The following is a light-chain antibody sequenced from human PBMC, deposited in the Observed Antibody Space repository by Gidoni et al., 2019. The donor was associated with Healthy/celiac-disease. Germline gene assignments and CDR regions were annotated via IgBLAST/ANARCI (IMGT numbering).Light chain of an antibody. CDR1: QRVSSY. CDR3: QQRSNWRKFT. CDR2: DAS. V-gene: IGKV3-11*01. J-gene: IGKJ3*01. Sequence: EIVLTQSPATLSLSPGERATLSCRASQRVSSYLAWYQQKPGQAPRLLIYDASNRATGIPARFSGSGSGTDFTLTISSLEPEDFAVYYCQQRSNWRKFTFGPGTKVDIK.